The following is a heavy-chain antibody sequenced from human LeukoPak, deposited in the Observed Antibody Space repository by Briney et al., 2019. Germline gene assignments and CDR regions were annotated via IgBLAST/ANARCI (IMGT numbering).Heavy chain of an antibody. CDR1: GYTFTIYY. CDR2: INPSGGST. Sequence: ASVTVSFTSSGYTFTIYYMHWVRQAPGQGLEWMGIINPSGGSTSYAQKFQGRVTMTRDTSTSTVYMELSSLRSEDTAVYYCVTSNNDIAAPDYWGQGTLVTVSS. J-gene: IGHJ4*02. CDR3: VTSNNDIAAPDY. D-gene: IGHD6-25*01. V-gene: IGHV1-46*01.